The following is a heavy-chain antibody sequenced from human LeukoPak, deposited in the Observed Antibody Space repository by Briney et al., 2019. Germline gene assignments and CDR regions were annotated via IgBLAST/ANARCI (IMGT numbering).Heavy chain of an antibody. J-gene: IGHJ6*04. Sequence: ASVKVSCKASGYTFTSYGISWVRQAPGQVLEWMGWISAYNGNTNYAQKLQGRVTMTTDTSTSTAYMELRSLRSDDTAVYYCARDPGIYYYYYYGMDVWGKGTTVTVSS. D-gene: IGHD6-13*01. CDR2: ISAYNGNT. CDR3: ARDPGIYYYYYYGMDV. V-gene: IGHV1-18*04. CDR1: GYTFTSYG.